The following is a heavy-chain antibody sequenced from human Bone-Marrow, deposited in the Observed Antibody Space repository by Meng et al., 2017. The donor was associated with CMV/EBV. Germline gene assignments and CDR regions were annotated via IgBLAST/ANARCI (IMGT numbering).Heavy chain of an antibody. V-gene: IGHV4-39*07. Sequence: SETLSLTCTVSGGSISSSSYYWGWIRQPPGKGLEWIGSIYYSGSTYYNPSLKSRVTISVDTSKNQFSLKLSSVTAADTAVYYCARVLIEVEPVGREYKYYNYGMDVWGQGTTVTVSS. CDR2: IYYSGST. CDR3: ARVLIEVEPVGREYKYYNYGMDV. CDR1: GGSISSSSYY. D-gene: IGHD2-2*01. J-gene: IGHJ6*02.